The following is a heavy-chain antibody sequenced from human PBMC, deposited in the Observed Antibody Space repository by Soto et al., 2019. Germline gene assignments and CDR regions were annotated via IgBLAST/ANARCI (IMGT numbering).Heavy chain of an antibody. J-gene: IGHJ4*02. CDR2: IYYSGST. Sequence: SETLSLTCTVSGGSISSYYWSWIRQPPGKGLEWIGYIYYSGSTNYNPSLKSRVTISVDTSKNQFSLKLSSVTAADTAVYYCAREGPNEVVYWCQGTLVTVSS. V-gene: IGHV4-59*01. CDR3: AREGPNEVVY. CDR1: GGSISSYY.